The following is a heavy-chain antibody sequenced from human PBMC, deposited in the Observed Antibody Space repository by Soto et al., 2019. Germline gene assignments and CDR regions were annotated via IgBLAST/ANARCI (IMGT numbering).Heavy chain of an antibody. J-gene: IGHJ3*02. D-gene: IGHD3-3*01. CDR3: ARHSRPPISYAFDI. V-gene: IGHV5-51*01. Sequence: GESLKISCKGSGYSFTSYWIGWVRQMPGKGLESMGIIYPGDYDTRYRPSFQGQVTISADKSISTSYLQWSSLKASATALYYCARHSRPPISYAFDIWGQGTMVTVSS. CDR2: IYPGDYDT. CDR1: GYSFTSYW.